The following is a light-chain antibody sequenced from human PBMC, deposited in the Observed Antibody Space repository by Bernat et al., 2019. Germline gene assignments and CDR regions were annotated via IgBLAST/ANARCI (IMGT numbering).Light chain of an antibody. CDR1: SLRSNY. CDR2: GKN. V-gene: IGLV3-19*01. CDR3: KPRDSSGYV. J-gene: IGLJ1*01. Sequence: SSELTQDPAVSVALGQTVRITCQGDSLRSNYASWYQQKPGQAPVLVIYGKNNRPSGIPDRFSGSTSGNTASLTITRAQAEDEADYYCKPRDSSGYVFGTGTKVTVL.